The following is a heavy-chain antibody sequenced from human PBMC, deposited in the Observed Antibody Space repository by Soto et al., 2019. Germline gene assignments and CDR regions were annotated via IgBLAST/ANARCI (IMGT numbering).Heavy chain of an antibody. CDR1: CAPVSSTTYT. D-gene: IGHD5-18*01. Sequence: SETLSLTCTVSCAPVSSTTYTWGCIRQPPGKGLEWVASVYYGGRSYYNPSLNSRVTISVDTSKNQFSLKMTSVTAADTAVYYCARGRIQLWYPFDYWGQGTLVTSPQ. CDR3: ARGRIQLWYPFDY. J-gene: IGHJ4*02. V-gene: IGHV4-39*01. CDR2: VYYGGRS.